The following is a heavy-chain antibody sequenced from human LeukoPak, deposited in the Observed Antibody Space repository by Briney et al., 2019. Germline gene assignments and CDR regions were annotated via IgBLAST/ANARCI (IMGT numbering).Heavy chain of an antibody. Sequence: GGSLRLSCAASGFTFSNAWMSWVRQAPGKGLEWVGRIKSKTGGGTTDYAAPVKGRFTISRDDSKNTLYLQMNSLKTEDTAVYYCTTYYYGQVFSYFDYWGQGTLVTVSS. V-gene: IGHV3-15*01. D-gene: IGHD3-10*01. CDR2: IKSKTGGGTT. CDR1: GFTFSNAW. CDR3: TTYYYGQVFSYFDY. J-gene: IGHJ4*02.